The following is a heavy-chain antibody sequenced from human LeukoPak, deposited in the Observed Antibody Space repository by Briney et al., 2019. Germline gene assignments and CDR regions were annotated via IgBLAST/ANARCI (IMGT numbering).Heavy chain of an antibody. CDR2: INHSGST. Sequence: SETLSLTCAVYGGSFSGYYWSWIRQPPGKGLEWIGEINHSGSTNYNPSLKSRVTISVDTSKNQFSLKLSSVTAADTAVYYCASPQDTRGGIDYWGQGTLVTVSS. J-gene: IGHJ4*02. V-gene: IGHV4-34*01. CDR1: GGSFSGYY. D-gene: IGHD3-16*01. CDR3: ASPQDTRGGIDY.